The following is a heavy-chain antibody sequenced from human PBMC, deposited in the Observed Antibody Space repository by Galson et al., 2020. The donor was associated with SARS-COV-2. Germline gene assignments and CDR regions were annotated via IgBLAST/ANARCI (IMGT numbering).Heavy chain of an antibody. CDR3: FVDSSGDWSDAFDM. V-gene: IGHV3-9*01. D-gene: IGHD3-22*01. J-gene: IGHJ3*02. CDR2: ISWNSGMI. CDR1: GFPFDDYA. Sequence: SLKISCATSGFPFDDYAMNWVRQAPGKGLEWVSGISWNSGMITYADSVKGRFIISRDNAKNSLYLQMNNLRTEDTALYYCFVDSSGDWSDAFDMWGQGTMVTVSS.